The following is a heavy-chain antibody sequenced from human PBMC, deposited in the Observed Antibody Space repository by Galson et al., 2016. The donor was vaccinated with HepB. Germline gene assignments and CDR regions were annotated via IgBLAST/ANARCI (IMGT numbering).Heavy chain of an antibody. CDR3: AKNLDSGWHLPFDY. V-gene: IGHV3-23*01. Sequence: SLRLSCAASGFTFNVYAMNWVRQAPGKGLEWVSVIYSGGATSYADSVKGRFTISRDTSNNTVFLQMNSLRTEDTAVYYCAKNLDSGWHLPFDYWGQGTLVTVSS. D-gene: IGHD3-22*01. CDR2: IYSGGAT. J-gene: IGHJ4*02. CDR1: GFTFNVYA.